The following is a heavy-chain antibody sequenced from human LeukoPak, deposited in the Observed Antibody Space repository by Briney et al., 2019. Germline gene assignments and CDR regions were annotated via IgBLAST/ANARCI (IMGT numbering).Heavy chain of an antibody. CDR1: GGSISSYY. V-gene: IGHV4-4*07. D-gene: IGHD2-2*01. Sequence: ASETLSLTCAVSGGSISSYYWSWIRQPAGKGLEWIGRIYTSGSTNYNPSLKSRVTMSVDTSKNQFSLKLSSVTAADTAVYYCARDLPPGGYCSSTSCYYGENWFDPWGQGTLVTVSS. CDR2: IYTSGST. CDR3: ARDLPPGGYCSSTSCYYGENWFDP. J-gene: IGHJ5*02.